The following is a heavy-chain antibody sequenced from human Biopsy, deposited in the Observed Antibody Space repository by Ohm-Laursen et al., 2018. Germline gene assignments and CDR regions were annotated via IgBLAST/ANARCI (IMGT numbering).Heavy chain of an antibody. Sequence: SETLSLTCTVSGGSISSYYWSWIRQPPGKGLEWIGYIYYTGSTNYNPSLTIRVPVSEDTSMNHLSLSLTFVTAADTAVYYCARHAPSYSGSYWRYFDLWGRGTLVTVSS. J-gene: IGHJ2*01. D-gene: IGHD1-26*01. CDR3: ARHAPSYSGSYWRYFDL. CDR2: IYYTGST. V-gene: IGHV4-59*08. CDR1: GGSISSYY.